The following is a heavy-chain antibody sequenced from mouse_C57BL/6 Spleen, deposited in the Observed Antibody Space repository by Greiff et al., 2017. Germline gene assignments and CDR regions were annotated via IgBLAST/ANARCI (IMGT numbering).Heavy chain of an antibody. J-gene: IGHJ1*03. CDR2: ISDGGSYT. CDR1: GFTFSSYA. V-gene: IGHV5-4*03. D-gene: IGHD1-1*01. Sequence: EVKLEESGGGLVKPGGSLKLSCAASGFTFSSYAMSWVRQTPEKRLEWVATISDGGSYTYYPDNVKGRFTISRDNAKNNLYLQMSHLKSEDTAMYYCARGYYYGSSPYWYFDVWGTGTTVTVSS. CDR3: ARGYYYGSSPYWYFDV.